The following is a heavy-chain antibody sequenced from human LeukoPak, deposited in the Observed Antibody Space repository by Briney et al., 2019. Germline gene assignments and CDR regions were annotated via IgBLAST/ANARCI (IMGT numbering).Heavy chain of an antibody. D-gene: IGHD5-18*01. CDR3: ARDLEDTAMSYYYYGMDV. J-gene: IGHJ6*02. V-gene: IGHV1-18*01. CDR1: GYTFTSYG. Sequence: ASVKVSCKASGYTFTSYGISWVRQAPGQGLEWMGWISAYNGNTNYAQKLQGRVTMTTDTSTSTAYMELRSPRSDDTAVYYCARDLEDTAMSYYYYGMDVWGQGTTVTVSS. CDR2: ISAYNGNT.